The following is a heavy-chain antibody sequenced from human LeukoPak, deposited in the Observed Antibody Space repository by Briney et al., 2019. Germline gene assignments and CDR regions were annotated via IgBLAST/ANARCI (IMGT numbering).Heavy chain of an antibody. V-gene: IGHV6-1*01. Sequence: SQTLSLTCAISGDSVSSNTAAWNWIRQSPSRGLEWLGRTYYRSKWFRDCAVSVKSRITIDADTSKNQFSLQLNSMTPEDTAVYYCARKGTVTTPFDYWGQGILVTVSS. CDR2: TYYRSKWFR. D-gene: IGHD4-11*01. CDR1: GDSVSSNTAA. CDR3: ARKGTVTTPFDY. J-gene: IGHJ4*02.